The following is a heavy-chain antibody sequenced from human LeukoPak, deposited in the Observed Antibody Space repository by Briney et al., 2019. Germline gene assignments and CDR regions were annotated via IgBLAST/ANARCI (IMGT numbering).Heavy chain of an antibody. CDR3: ARDQYGFDDFWSGPPAYYYYYMDV. Sequence: PSETLSLTCAVSGGSITSSNWWSWVRQPPGKGLEWIGEIYHSGTTNYNPSLKNRVTMSVDTSRDQISLNLSSVTAADTAVYYCARDQYGFDDFWSGPPAYYYYYMDVWGKGTTVTVSS. CDR2: IYHSGTT. J-gene: IGHJ6*03. CDR1: GGSITSSNW. V-gene: IGHV4-4*02. D-gene: IGHD3-3*01.